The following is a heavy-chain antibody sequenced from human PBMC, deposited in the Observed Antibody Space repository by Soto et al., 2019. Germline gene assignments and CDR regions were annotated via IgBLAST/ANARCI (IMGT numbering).Heavy chain of an antibody. CDR2: IYYRGST. CDR1: GDSISGYY. Sequence: QVQLQESGPGLVKPSETLSLTCTVSGDSISGYYWSWIRQPPGKGLEWIGSIYYRGSTNYNPSLTSRVTVSLSTSKNQFSMKLNSVAATDTAIYYCARRVAVAGNREYFDLWGRGTLFTVSS. V-gene: IGHV4-59*08. J-gene: IGHJ2*01. D-gene: IGHD6-13*01. CDR3: ARRVAVAGNREYFDL.